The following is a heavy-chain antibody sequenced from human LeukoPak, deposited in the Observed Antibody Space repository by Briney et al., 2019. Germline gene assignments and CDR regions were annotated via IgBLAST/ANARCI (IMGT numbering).Heavy chain of an antibody. D-gene: IGHD3-16*01. Sequence: GGSLRLSCVASGFTFSNYAMIWVRQAPGKGPQWVSVISAGGVSLFTGSGSAAYYADSVGGRFTISRDNSKNTLYLQMNSLRADDTAIYYCARNQQLGGHSYYYYGMDVWGQGTTVTVSS. CDR2: ISAGGVSLFTGSGSAA. CDR3: ARNQQLGGHSYYYYGMDV. V-gene: IGHV3-23*01. J-gene: IGHJ6*02. CDR1: GFTFSNYA.